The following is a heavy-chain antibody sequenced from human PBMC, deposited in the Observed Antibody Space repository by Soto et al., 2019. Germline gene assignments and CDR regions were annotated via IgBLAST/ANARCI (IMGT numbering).Heavy chain of an antibody. D-gene: IGHD6-13*01. J-gene: IGHJ4*02. V-gene: IGHV1-69*01. Sequence: QVQLVQSGAEVKKPGSSVKVSCKASGGTFSSYAISWVRQAPGQGLEWMGGIIPIFGTANYAQKFQGRVTITADESTSTAYMELSSLRSEDTAVYDCAGGIAAAARYYFDYWGQGTLVTVSS. CDR1: GGTFSSYA. CDR2: IIPIFGTA. CDR3: AGGIAAAARYYFDY.